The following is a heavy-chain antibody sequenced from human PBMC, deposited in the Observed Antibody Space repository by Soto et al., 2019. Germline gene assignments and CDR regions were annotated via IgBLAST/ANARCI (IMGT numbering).Heavy chain of an antibody. J-gene: IGHJ4*02. CDR1: GFTFSSYV. V-gene: IGHV3-30-3*01. Sequence: QVQLVESGGGVVQPGRSLRLSCAASGFTFSSYVLHWVRQAPGKGLEWVAVIPKDGSNKHYADSVKGRFTISRDNSKNTLYLQMNSLRPEDTAVYYCARSYCGDDCALDCWGQGTLVTV. CDR2: IPKDGSNK. CDR3: ARSYCGDDCALDC. D-gene: IGHD2-21*02.